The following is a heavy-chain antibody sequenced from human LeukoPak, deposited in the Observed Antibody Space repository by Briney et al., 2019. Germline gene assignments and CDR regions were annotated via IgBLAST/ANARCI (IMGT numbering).Heavy chain of an antibody. CDR1: GGSISSGDYY. D-gene: IGHD6-6*01. CDR3: ARLWDSSSSLDY. CDR2: IYYSGGT. Sequence: SETLSLTCTVSGGSISSGDYYWTWIRQPPGKGLGLEWIGYIYYSGGTNYNPSLKSRVTISIDTSKNQVSLKLGSVTAADTAVYYCARLWDSSSSLDYWGQGTLVTVSS. V-gene: IGHV4-61*08. J-gene: IGHJ4*02.